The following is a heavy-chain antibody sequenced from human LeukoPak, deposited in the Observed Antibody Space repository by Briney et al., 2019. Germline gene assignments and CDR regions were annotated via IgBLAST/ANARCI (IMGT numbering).Heavy chain of an antibody. CDR1: GFTFSSYS. J-gene: IGHJ4*02. CDR3: AKGARLRLGEDFDY. D-gene: IGHD3-16*01. Sequence: GGSLRLSCAGSGFTFSSYSMNWVRQAPGKGLEWVASISSSSSYIYYADSVRGRFTVSRDNSKNTVYLQMNSLRAEDTAVYYCAKGARLRLGEDFDYWGQGTLVTVSS. V-gene: IGHV3-21*04. CDR2: ISSSSSYI.